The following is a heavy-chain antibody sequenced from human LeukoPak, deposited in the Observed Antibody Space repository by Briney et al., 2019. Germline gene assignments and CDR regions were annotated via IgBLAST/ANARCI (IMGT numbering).Heavy chain of an antibody. J-gene: IGHJ4*02. V-gene: IGHV3-21*01. CDR3: AREGKQQLTLDY. Sequence: GGSLRLSCAASGFTFSSYSMNWVRQAPGKGLEWVSSISSSSYIYYADSVKGRFTISRDNAKNSLYLQMNSLRAEDTAVYYCAREGKQQLTLDYWGQGTLVTLSS. CDR2: ISSSSYI. CDR1: GFTFSSYS. D-gene: IGHD6-13*01.